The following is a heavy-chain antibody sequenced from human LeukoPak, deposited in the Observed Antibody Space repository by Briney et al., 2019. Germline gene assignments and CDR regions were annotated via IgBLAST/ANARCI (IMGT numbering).Heavy chain of an antibody. V-gene: IGHV4-34*01. J-gene: IGHJ4*02. CDR2: INHSGST. CDR1: GGSFSGYY. Sequence: SETLSLTCAVYGGSFSGYYWSWIRQPPGKGLEWIGEINHSGSTNYNPSLKSRVTISVDTSKNQFSLKLSSVTAADTAVYYCASVLGGYGYGVGYWGQGTLVTVSS. CDR3: ASVLGGYGYGVGY. D-gene: IGHD5-18*01.